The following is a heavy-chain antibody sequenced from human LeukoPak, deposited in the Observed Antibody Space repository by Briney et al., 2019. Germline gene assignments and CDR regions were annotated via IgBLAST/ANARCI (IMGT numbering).Heavy chain of an antibody. CDR2: IRYDGSNK. V-gene: IGHV3-30*02. CDR1: GFTFSSYG. J-gene: IGHJ4*02. D-gene: IGHD3-10*01. Sequence: GGSRRLSCAASGFTFSSYGMHWVRQAPGKGLEWVAFIRYDGSNKYYADSVKGRFTISRDNSKNTLYLQMNSLRAEDTAVYYCAKGLTLNFISYYFDYWGQGTLVTVSS. CDR3: AKGLTLNFISYYFDY.